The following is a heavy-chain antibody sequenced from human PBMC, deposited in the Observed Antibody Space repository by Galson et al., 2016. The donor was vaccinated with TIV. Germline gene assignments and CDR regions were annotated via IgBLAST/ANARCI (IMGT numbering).Heavy chain of an antibody. J-gene: IGHJ5*02. Sequence: SVKVSCKASGYMFTGYHLHWVRQAPGQGPEWMGRINPNSGNTGYAQKFQGRVTMTRNTAISTAYMELNSLTSEDTAVYYCARAVGGNWFDPWGQGTLVTVSS. CDR2: INPNSGNT. CDR1: GYMFTGYH. V-gene: IGHV1-8*02. D-gene: IGHD3-16*01. CDR3: ARAVGGNWFDP.